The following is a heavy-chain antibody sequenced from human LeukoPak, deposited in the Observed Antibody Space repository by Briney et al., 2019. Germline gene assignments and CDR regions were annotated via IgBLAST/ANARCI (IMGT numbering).Heavy chain of an antibody. CDR3: ARRSPVANDAFDI. CDR2: IYYSGST. V-gene: IGHV4-39*07. J-gene: IGHJ3*02. CDR1: GGSISSSSYY. Sequence: SETLSHTCTVSGGSISSSSYYWGWIRQPPGKGLEWIGSIYYSGSTYYNPSLKSRVTISVDTSKNQFSLKLSSVTAADTAVYYCARRSPVANDAFDIWGQGTMVTVSS.